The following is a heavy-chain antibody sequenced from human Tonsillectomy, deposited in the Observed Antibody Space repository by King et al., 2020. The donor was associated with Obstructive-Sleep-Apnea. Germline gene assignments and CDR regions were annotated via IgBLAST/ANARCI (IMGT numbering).Heavy chain of an antibody. CDR2: LSGSAGST. J-gene: IGHJ4*02. V-gene: IGHV3-23*04. CDR1: GFTFSNYV. D-gene: IGHD3-22*01. CDR3: AGRYYDSAGYYYGFDH. Sequence: VQLVESGGGLVQPGGSLRLSCAASGFTFSNYVMSWVRQAPGKGLEWVSSLSGSAGSTYYADSVKGRFPISRDNSKNTLYLQMNSLRAEDTAVFYCAGRYYDSAGYYYGFDHWGQGTLVTVSS.